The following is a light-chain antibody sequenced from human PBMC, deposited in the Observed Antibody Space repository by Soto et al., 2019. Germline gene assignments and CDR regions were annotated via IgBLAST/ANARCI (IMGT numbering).Light chain of an antibody. Sequence: DIQMTQSPSSLSASVGDTVTITCRASQAIRTYLTWYQQKPGKPPEVLIYAASSLQTGVPSRFSGSGSGTDFTLTISSLQREDSATYYCQQSYNMPRTFGQGTKVEIK. CDR3: QQSYNMPRT. CDR2: AAS. V-gene: IGKV1-39*01. CDR1: QAIRTY. J-gene: IGKJ1*01.